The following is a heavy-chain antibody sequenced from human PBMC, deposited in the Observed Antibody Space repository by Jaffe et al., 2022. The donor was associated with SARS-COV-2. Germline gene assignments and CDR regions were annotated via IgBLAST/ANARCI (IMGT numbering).Heavy chain of an antibody. CDR1: GGSFSGYY. CDR3: ARGPAAGFDY. D-gene: IGHD6-13*01. CDR2: INHSGST. J-gene: IGHJ4*02. Sequence: QVQLQQWGAGLLKPSETLSLTCAVYGGSFSGYYWSWIRQPPGKGLEWIGEINHSGSTNYNPSLKSRVTISVDTSKNQFSLKLSSVTAADTAVYYCARGPAAGFDYWGQGTLVTVSS. V-gene: IGHV4-34*01.